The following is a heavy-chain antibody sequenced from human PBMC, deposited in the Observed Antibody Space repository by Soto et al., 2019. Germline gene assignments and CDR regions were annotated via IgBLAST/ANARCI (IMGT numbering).Heavy chain of an antibody. Sequence: SETLSLTCNVSGDSISSYYWNWIRQSPGKGLEWLGYRQYRGITRYNPSLQNRVTISVDTSKNQFSLMLTSVTAADTAVYFCARGSGDYFDIITWGREPWSPAPQ. CDR3: ARGSGDYFDIIT. J-gene: IGHJ5*02. CDR1: GDSISSYY. D-gene: IGHD6-19*01. CDR2: RQYRGIT. V-gene: IGHV4-59*01.